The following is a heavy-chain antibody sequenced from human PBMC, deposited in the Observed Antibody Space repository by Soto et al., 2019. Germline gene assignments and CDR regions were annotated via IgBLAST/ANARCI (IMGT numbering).Heavy chain of an antibody. J-gene: IGHJ5*02. CDR2: IYYSGST. D-gene: IGHD3-9*01. Sequence: PSETLSLTCTVSGGSISSYYWNWIRQPPGKGLEWIGYIYYSGSTKYNPSLKSRVTISVDTSKNQFSLKLSSVTAADTAVYYCARDRLANWFDPWGQGTLVT. CDR1: GGSISSYY. CDR3: ARDRLANWFDP. V-gene: IGHV4-59*01.